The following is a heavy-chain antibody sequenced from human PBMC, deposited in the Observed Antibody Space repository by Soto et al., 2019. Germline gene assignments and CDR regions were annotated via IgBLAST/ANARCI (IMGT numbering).Heavy chain of an antibody. CDR2: MEPSTGRT. D-gene: IGHD1-26*01. CDR1: GYSFTSLD. J-gene: IGHJ4*02. Sequence: QVQLVQSGAEVREPGASVKVSCKASGYSFTSLDINWVRQTAGQGLEWMGWMEPSTGRTGYAQKFKGRVTVTRDTSIYTAYMELTTLASDDTAFFYCARGVSAGVDYWGQGTLVIVSS. V-gene: IGHV1-8*01. CDR3: ARGVSAGVDY.